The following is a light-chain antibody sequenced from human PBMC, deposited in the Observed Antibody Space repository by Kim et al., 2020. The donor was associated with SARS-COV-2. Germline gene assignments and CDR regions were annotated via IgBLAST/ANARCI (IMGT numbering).Light chain of an antibody. CDR2: GKD. CDR1: SLRSYY. V-gene: IGLV3-19*01. Sequence: VPLGQTVRITCQGDSLRSYYATWYQQKPGQAPILVIYGKDNRPSGIPDRFSGSSSGNTASLTITETQAGDEADYYCNSRDSNDNVIFGGGTQLTVL. CDR3: NSRDSNDNVI. J-gene: IGLJ2*01.